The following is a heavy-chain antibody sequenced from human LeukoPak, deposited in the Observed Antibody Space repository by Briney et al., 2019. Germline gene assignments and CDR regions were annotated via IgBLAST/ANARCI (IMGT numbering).Heavy chain of an antibody. J-gene: IGHJ3*02. D-gene: IGHD3-3*01. CDR3: ARVTTYYDFWSGYYEGAFDI. V-gene: IGHV4-61*02. CDR2: IYTSGST. Sequence: TSQTLSLTCTVSGGSISSGSYYWSWIRQPAGKGLEWIGRIYTSGSTNYNPSLKSRVTISVDTSKNQFSLKLSSVTAADTAVYYCARVTTYYDFWSGYYEGAFDIWGQGTMVTVSS. CDR1: GGSISSGSYY.